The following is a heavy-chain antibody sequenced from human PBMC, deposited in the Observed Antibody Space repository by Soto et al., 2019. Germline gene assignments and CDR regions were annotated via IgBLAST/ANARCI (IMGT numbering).Heavy chain of an antibody. CDR3: ARQGGHRWCFDY. V-gene: IGHV4-39*01. J-gene: IGHJ4*02. Sequence: QLQLQESGPGLVKPSETLSLTCTVSGGSISSSSYYWGWIRQPPGKGLEWIGSIYYSGSTYYNPSLKKQVLISVDTSKNQFSLKLSSVTASDTAVYYCARQGGHRWCFDYCGQVTLVTVSS. CDR2: IYYSGST. D-gene: IGHD2-15*01. CDR1: GGSISSSSYY.